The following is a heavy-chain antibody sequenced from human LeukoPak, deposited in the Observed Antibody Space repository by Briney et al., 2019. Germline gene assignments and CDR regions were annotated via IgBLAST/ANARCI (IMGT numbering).Heavy chain of an antibody. J-gene: IGHJ4*02. Sequence: GGSLRLSCAASGFTFSSYAMHWVRQAPGKGLEWVAVISYDGSNKYYADSVKGRFTISRDNSKNTLYLQMNTLRVEDTAVYYCARDRDNNYYDYWGQGTLVTVSS. CDR3: ARDRDNNYYDY. V-gene: IGHV3-30*04. CDR2: ISYDGSNK. CDR1: GFTFSSYA. D-gene: IGHD5-24*01.